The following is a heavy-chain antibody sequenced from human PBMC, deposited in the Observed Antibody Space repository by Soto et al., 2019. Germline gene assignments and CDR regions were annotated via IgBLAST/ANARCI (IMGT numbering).Heavy chain of an antibody. CDR1: GGSTSSYY. D-gene: IGHD3-10*01. CDR3: ARSYYYGSGSYYFDY. Sequence: SETLSLTCTVSGGSTSSYYWSWIRQPPGKGLEWIGYIYYSGSTNYNPSLKSRVTISVDTSKNQFSLKLSSVTAADTAVYYCARSYYYGSGSYYFDYWGQGTLVTVS. J-gene: IGHJ4*02. V-gene: IGHV4-59*01. CDR2: IYYSGST.